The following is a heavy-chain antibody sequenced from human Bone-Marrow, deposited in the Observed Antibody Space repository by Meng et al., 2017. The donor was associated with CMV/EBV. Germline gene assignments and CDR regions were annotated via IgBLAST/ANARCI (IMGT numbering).Heavy chain of an antibody. CDR3: ARDFGEYCCSSTSWLGAYYYGMDV. Sequence: SETLSLTCAVYGGSFSGYYWSWIRQPPGKGLEWIGEINHSGSTNYNPSLKSRVTISVDTSKNQFSLKLSSVTAADTAVYYCARDFGEYCCSSTSWLGAYYYGMDVWGQGTTVIVSS. D-gene: IGHD2-2*01. CDR2: INHSGST. V-gene: IGHV4-34*01. J-gene: IGHJ6*02. CDR1: GGSFSGYY.